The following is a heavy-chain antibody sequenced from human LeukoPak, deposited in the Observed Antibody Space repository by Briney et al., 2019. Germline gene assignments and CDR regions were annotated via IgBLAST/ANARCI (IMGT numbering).Heavy chain of an antibody. V-gene: IGHV3-30*18. CDR2: ISYDGSNK. CDR3: AKEGYGDYDLYNWFDP. J-gene: IGHJ5*02. D-gene: IGHD4-17*01. Sequence: GGSLRLSCAASGFTFSSYGMHWVRQAPGKGLEWVAVISYDGSNKYYADSVKGRFTISRDNSKNTLYLQMNSLRAEDTAVYYCAKEGYGDYDLYNWFDPWGQGTLVTVSS. CDR1: GFTFSSYG.